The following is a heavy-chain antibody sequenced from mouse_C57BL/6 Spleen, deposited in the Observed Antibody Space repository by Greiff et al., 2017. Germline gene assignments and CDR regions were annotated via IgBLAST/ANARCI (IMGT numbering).Heavy chain of an antibody. CDR1: GFTFSSYT. CDR3: ARRGDYDRYFDV. J-gene: IGHJ1*03. CDR2: ISGGGGNT. V-gene: IGHV5-9*01. D-gene: IGHD2-4*01. Sequence: EVKLVESGGGLVKPGGSLKLSCAASGFTFSSYTMSWVRQTPEKRLEWVATISGGGGNTYYPDSVKGRFTISRDNAKNTLYLQMSSLRSEDTALYYCARRGDYDRYFDVWGTGTTVTVSS.